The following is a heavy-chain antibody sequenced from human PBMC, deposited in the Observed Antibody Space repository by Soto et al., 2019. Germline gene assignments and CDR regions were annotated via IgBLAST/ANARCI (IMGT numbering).Heavy chain of an antibody. CDR3: ARDRSSTSCYNGCAVVGLDY. CDR2: IYTSGST. CDR1: GGSISSYY. J-gene: IGHJ4*02. Sequence: LSLTCTVSGGSISSYYWSWIRQPAGKGLEWIGRIYTSGSTNYNPSLKSRVTMSVDTSKNQFSLKLSSVTAADTAVYYCARDRSSTSCYNGCAVVGLDYWGQGTLVTVSS. V-gene: IGHV4-4*07. D-gene: IGHD2-2*02.